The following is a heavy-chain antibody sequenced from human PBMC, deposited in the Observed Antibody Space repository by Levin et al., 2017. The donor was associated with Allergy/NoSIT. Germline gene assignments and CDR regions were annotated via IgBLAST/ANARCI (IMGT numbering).Heavy chain of an antibody. D-gene: IGHD2-2*01. CDR1: GGSIRSYY. CDR2: IYYSGSTNY. Sequence: SQTLSLTCTVSGGSIRSYYWSWIRQPPGKGLEWIGYIYYSGSTNYNYNPSLKSRVTISVDTSKNQFSLKLSSVTAADTAVYYCARGYCSSTSCWRDAFDIWGQGTMVTVSS. CDR3: ARGYCSSTSCWRDAFDI. J-gene: IGHJ3*02. V-gene: IGHV4-59*08.